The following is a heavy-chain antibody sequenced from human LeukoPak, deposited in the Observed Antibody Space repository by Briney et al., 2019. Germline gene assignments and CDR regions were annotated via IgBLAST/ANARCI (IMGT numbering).Heavy chain of an antibody. V-gene: IGHV1-8*03. D-gene: IGHD3-10*01. Sequence: ASVKVSCKASGYTFTSYDINWVRQATGQGLEWMGWMNPNSGNTGYAQKFQGRVTITRNTSISTAHMELSSLRSEDTAVYYCARTGRSFRGLRYAFDIWGQGTMVTVSS. J-gene: IGHJ3*02. CDR3: ARTGRSFRGLRYAFDI. CDR1: GYTFTSYD. CDR2: MNPNSGNT.